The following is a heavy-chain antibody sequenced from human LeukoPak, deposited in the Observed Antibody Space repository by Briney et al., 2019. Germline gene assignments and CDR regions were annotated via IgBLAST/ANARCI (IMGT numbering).Heavy chain of an antibody. D-gene: IGHD1-26*01. CDR1: GGSISSSSYY. V-gene: IGHV4-39*01. Sequence: SETLSLTCTVSGGSISSSSYYWGWIRQPPGKGLEWIGSIYYSGSTYYNPSLKSRVTISVDTSKNQFSLKLSSVTAADTAVYYCARWDPQFNWFDPWGQGTLVTVSP. J-gene: IGHJ5*02. CDR2: IYYSGST. CDR3: ARWDPQFNWFDP.